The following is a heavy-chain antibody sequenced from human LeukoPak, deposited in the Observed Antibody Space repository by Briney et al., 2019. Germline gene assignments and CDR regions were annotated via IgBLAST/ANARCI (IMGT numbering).Heavy chain of an antibody. CDR2: INHRGST. J-gene: IGHJ6*04. CDR3: ARGRGDILTGYYSSPPKYYYYYGMDV. V-gene: IGHV4-34*01. Sequence: RWETLALTCAVCGGSFSGYYWRGIRQPPGKGVEGIGEINHRGSTNYNPSLNRRVTISVDTSKTQFSLKLSSVTAADTAVYYCARGRGDILTGYYSSPPKYYYYYGMDVWGKGTTVTVSS. CDR1: GGSFSGYY. D-gene: IGHD3-9*01.